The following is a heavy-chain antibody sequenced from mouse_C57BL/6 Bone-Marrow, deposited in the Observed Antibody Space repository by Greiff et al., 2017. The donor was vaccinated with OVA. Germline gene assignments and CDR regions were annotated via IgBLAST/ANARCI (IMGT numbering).Heavy chain of an antibody. CDR2: IDPENGDT. J-gene: IGHJ2*01. CDR3: TTYYGSSYPSRFDY. Sequence: EVQLQQSGAELVRPGASVKLSCTASGFNIKDDYMHWVKQRPEQGLEWIGWIDPENGDTESASKFQGQATITADTSSNTAYLQLSSLTSEDTAVYYCTTYYGSSYPSRFDYWGQGTTLTVSS. CDR1: GFNIKDDY. V-gene: IGHV14-4*01. D-gene: IGHD1-1*01.